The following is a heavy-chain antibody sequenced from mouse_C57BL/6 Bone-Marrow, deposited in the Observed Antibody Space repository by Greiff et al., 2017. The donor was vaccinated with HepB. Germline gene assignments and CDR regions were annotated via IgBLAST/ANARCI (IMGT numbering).Heavy chain of an antibody. J-gene: IGHJ4*01. CDR3: ATLITTVVGRTCRDY. Sequence: QRVESGPGLVAPSQSLSITCTVSGFSLTSYAISWVRQPPGKGLEWLGVIWTGGGTNYNSALKSRLSISKDNSKSQVFLKMNSLQTDDTARYYCATLITTVVGRTCRDYWGQGTSVTVSS. D-gene: IGHD1-1*01. V-gene: IGHV2-9-1*01. CDR1: GFSLTSYA. CDR2: IWTGGGT.